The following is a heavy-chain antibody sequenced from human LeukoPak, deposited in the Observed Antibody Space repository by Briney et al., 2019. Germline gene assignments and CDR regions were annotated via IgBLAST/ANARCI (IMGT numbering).Heavy chain of an antibody. V-gene: IGHV4-34*01. J-gene: IGHJ3*02. Sequence: SETLSLTCAVYGGSFSGYYWSWIRQPPGKGLEWIGEINHSGSTNYNPSLKSRVTISVDTSKNQFSLKLSSVTAADTAVYYCASGWWADAFDIWGQGTMVTVSS. CDR1: GGSFSGYY. D-gene: IGHD2-15*01. CDR2: INHSGST. CDR3: ASGWWADAFDI.